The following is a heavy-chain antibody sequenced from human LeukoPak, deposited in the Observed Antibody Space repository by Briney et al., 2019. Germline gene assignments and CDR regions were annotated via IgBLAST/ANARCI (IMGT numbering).Heavy chain of an antibody. J-gene: IGHJ5*02. CDR2: INHSGST. CDR1: GGSFSGYY. V-gene: IGHV4-34*01. D-gene: IGHD3-3*01. CDR3: ARGRQATIFGVVIFGYWFDP. Sequence: PSETLSLTCAVYGGSFSGYYWSWIRQPPGKGLEWIGEINHSGSTNYNPSLKSRVTISVDTSKNQFSLKLSSVTAADTAVYCCARGRQATIFGVVIFGYWFDPWGQGTLVTVSS.